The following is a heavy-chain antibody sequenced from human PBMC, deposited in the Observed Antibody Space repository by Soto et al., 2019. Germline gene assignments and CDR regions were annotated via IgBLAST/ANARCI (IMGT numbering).Heavy chain of an antibody. J-gene: IGHJ4*02. CDR2: IWYDGSNK. Sequence: TGGSLRLSCAASGFTFSSYGMHWVRQAPGKGLEWVAVIWYDGSNKYYADSVKGRFTISRDNSKNTLYLQMNSLRAEDTAVYYCARESAPSVDYGDYVGILDRPDYFDYWGQGTLVTVSS. CDR3: ARESAPSVDYGDYVGILDRPDYFDY. V-gene: IGHV3-33*01. CDR1: GFTFSSYG. D-gene: IGHD4-17*01.